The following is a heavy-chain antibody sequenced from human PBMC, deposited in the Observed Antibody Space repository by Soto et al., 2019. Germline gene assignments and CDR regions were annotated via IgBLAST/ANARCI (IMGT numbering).Heavy chain of an antibody. Sequence: SETLSLTCTVSGGSISSSTYYWGWIRQPPGKGLEWIGSIYYTGSTYYNPSLKSRVTISVDTSKNQFSLKLSSVTAADTAVYYCATSIAARPGYFDNWGQGTPVTVSS. CDR3: ATSIAARPGYFDN. V-gene: IGHV4-39*01. CDR1: GGSISSSTYY. J-gene: IGHJ4*02. CDR2: IYYTGST. D-gene: IGHD6-6*01.